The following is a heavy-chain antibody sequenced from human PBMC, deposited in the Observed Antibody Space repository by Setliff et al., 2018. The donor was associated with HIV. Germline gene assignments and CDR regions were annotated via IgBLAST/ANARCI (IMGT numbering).Heavy chain of an antibody. CDR1: GYTFTGHY. Sequence: ASVKVSCKASGYTFTGHYMHWVRQAPGQGLEWMRWINHNSGGTNYAQKFQGRVTMTRDTSISTAYTELSRLRSDDTAVYYCARGADYYDSSGYRGGGLYYMDVWGKGTTVTVSS. V-gene: IGHV1-2*02. J-gene: IGHJ6*03. CDR2: INHNSGGT. D-gene: IGHD3-22*01. CDR3: ARGADYYDSSGYRGGGLYYMDV.